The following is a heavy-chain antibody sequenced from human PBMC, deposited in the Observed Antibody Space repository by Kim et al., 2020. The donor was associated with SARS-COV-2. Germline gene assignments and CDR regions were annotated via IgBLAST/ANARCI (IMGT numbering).Heavy chain of an antibody. V-gene: IGHV3-43*02. CDR1: GFTFDDYV. CDR2: ISWDGGDT. D-gene: IGHD2-15*01. Sequence: GGSLRLSCAASGFTFDDYVMHWVRQAPGKGLEWVFLISWDGGDTYYTDSVEGRFTISRDNSKNSLYLQMNSLRTEDTALYYCSCTGGVVTGWGQGTLVTVSS. J-gene: IGHJ4*02. CDR3: SCTGGVVTG.